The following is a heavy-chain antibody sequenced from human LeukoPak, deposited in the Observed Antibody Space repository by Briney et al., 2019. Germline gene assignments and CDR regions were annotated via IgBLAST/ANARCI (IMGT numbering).Heavy chain of an antibody. D-gene: IGHD7-27*01. V-gene: IGHV3-43*02. CDR3: ASKVALGY. J-gene: IGHJ4*02. Sequence: GGSLRLSCAASGFAFSSYSMNWVRQAPGKGLEWVSLISGDGGSTYYADSVKGRFTISRDNSKDSLYLQMNSLRSDDTALYYCASKVALGYWGQGTLVTVSS. CDR2: ISGDGGST. CDR1: GFAFSSYS.